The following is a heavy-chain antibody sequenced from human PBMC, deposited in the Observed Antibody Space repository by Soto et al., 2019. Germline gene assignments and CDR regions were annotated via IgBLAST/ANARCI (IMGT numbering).Heavy chain of an antibody. CDR3: ARVGRTINWYCDL. D-gene: IGHD3-10*01. V-gene: IGHV4-59*01. CDR2: IHYSGTT. Sequence: QVQLQESGPGLVKSSETLSLTCTVSGGSISSYYWSWIRQPPGKGLEWIGYIHYSGTTNYNPSLKSRVTISVDTSKNQFSLKLSSVTTADTAVYYCARVGRTINWYCDLWGRGTLVTVSS. J-gene: IGHJ2*01. CDR1: GGSISSYY.